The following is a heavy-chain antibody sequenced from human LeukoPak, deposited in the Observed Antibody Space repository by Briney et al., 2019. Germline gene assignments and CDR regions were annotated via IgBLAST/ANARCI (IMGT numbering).Heavy chain of an antibody. CDR3: AGEAGGGYARAFDI. CDR2: IYTSGTT. D-gene: IGHD5-12*01. Sequence: SETLSLTCIVSGGSISSYSWTWIRQPAGEGLEWIGRIYTSGTTNYEPSLKSRVTMSVDTSKNQFSLKLSSVTAAEMAVYYCAGEAGGGYARAFDIWGQGTMVTVSS. CDR1: GGSISSYS. J-gene: IGHJ3*02. V-gene: IGHV4-4*07.